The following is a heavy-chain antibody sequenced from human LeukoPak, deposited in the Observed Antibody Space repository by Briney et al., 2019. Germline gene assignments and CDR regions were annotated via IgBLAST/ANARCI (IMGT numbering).Heavy chain of an antibody. Sequence: SETLSLTCTVSGASISGSSYHWGWVRQPPGKGLEWIGRIYTSGSTNYNPSLKSRVTMSVDTSKNQFSLKLSSVTAADTAVYYCARETSSGYSYGYYFDYWGQGTLVTVSS. CDR1: GASISGSSYH. J-gene: IGHJ4*02. D-gene: IGHD5-18*01. CDR3: ARETSSGYSYGYYFDY. V-gene: IGHV4-39*07. CDR2: IYTSGST.